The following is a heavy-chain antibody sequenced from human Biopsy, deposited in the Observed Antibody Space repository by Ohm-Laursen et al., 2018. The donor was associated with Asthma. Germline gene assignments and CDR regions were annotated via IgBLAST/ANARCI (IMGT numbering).Heavy chain of an antibody. CDR2: TNERGVT. Sequence: TLSLTCGVYPGSFSGFFWTWIRQSPGKGLEWIGETNERGVTNNNPSLKSRVIISIDTYWNRVSLKLTSVTAADTAVYYCARGPELDVWGQGTTVTVSS. CDR3: ARGPELDV. CDR1: PGSFSGFF. J-gene: IGHJ6*02. V-gene: IGHV4-34*01.